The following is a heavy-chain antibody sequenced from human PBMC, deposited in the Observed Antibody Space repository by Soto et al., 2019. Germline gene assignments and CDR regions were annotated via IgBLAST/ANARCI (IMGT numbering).Heavy chain of an antibody. J-gene: IGHJ5*02. D-gene: IGHD3-22*01. CDR2: IYHVGST. Sequence: SETLSLTCAVSGYSISSGYYWGWLRQPPGKGLEWIGSIYHVGSTYYNPSLNSRVTLSIDMTNNHVSLILNSVTAADTAVYYCARVGPWVPYYYDSSPYTFENWFAPWGQGTRVTVSS. CDR1: GYSISSGYY. V-gene: IGHV4-38-2*01. CDR3: ARVGPWVPYYYDSSPYTFENWFAP.